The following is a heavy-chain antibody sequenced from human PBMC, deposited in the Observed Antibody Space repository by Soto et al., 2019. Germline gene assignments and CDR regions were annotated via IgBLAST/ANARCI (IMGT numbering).Heavy chain of an antibody. V-gene: IGHV4-34*01. J-gene: IGHJ5*02. D-gene: IGHD3-3*01. CDR1: GGSVNGYY. CDR2: INHTGGT. Sequence: PSETLSLTCAVYGGSVNGYYWNWIRQPPGKGLEWIGEINHTGGTHYNPSLKSRVPMSVDTSKNQFSLRLSSVTAADTAIYYCATRITVFGLLIPPFDPWGQGTQVTVPS. CDR3: ATRITVFGLLIPPFDP.